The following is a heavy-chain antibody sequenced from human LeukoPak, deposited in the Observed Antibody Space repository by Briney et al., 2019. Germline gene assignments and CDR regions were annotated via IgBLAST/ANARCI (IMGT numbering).Heavy chain of an antibody. CDR3: AKIPPTTNYFDY. V-gene: IGHV3-11*01. Sequence: PGGSLRLSCAASGFTFSAYYMGWMRQAPGKGLEWVSYVTTTGDTKYADSVKGRFTISRDNAKKSLYLEMNSLSAEDTAVYYCAKIPPTTNYFDYWGQGTLVTVSS. CDR2: VTTTGDT. J-gene: IGHJ4*02. CDR1: GFTFSAYY. D-gene: IGHD4-11*01.